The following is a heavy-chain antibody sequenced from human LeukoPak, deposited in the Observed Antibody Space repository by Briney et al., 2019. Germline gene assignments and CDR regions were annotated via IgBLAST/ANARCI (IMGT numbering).Heavy chain of an antibody. V-gene: IGHV3-23*01. D-gene: IGHD4-11*01. J-gene: IGHJ4*02. CDR2: ISGSGGVT. Sequence: GGSLRLSCAASGFTFSSYAMNWVRQAPGKGLEWISGISGSGGVTYYADSVKGRFTISRDNARNSLYLQMNSLRAEDTAVYYCARDYSGYSNYWGQGALVTVSS. CDR1: GFTFSSYA. CDR3: ARDYSGYSNY.